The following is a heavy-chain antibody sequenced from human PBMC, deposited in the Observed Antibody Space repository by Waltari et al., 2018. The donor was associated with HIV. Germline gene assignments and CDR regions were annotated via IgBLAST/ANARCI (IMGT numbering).Heavy chain of an antibody. J-gene: IGHJ4*02. V-gene: IGHV4-34*01. Sequence: QVQLQQWGAGLLKPSETLSLTCAVYGGSFSGYYWSWIRQPPGKGLEWIGEINHRGSTIYNPSLKGRCTISVDTSKNQFSLKLGSVTAADTAVYYCARLFNGVVVAATLGPFDYWGQGTLVTVSS. D-gene: IGHD2-15*01. CDR1: GGSFSGYY. CDR3: ARLFNGVVVAATLGPFDY. CDR2: INHRGST.